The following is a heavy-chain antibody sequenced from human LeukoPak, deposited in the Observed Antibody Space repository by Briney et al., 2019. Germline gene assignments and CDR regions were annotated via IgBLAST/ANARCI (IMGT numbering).Heavy chain of an antibody. J-gene: IGHJ4*02. V-gene: IGHV3-53*01. CDR3: ATRVTAGN. CDR1: GFTVTTNY. D-gene: IGHD2-2*01. CDR2: IYSGGTR. Sequence: GGSLRLSCTASGFTVTTNYMSWVRQAPGKGLEWVSVIYSGGTRNYADSVKGRFTISRDNSKNTLFLQMNSLRVEDTAVYYCATRVTAGNWGQGTLVTVSS.